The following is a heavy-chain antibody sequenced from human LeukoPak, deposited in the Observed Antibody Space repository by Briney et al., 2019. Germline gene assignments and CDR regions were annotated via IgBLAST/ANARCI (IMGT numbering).Heavy chain of an antibody. CDR1: GGSISSYY. CDR2: IYYSGST. Sequence: PSETLSLTCTVSGGSISSYYWSWIRQPPGKGLEWIGYIYYSGSTNYNPSLKSRVTISVDTSKNQFSLKLSSVTAADTAVYYCARISMAAAAHYYYYYMDVWGKGTTVTVSS. J-gene: IGHJ6*03. CDR3: ARISMAAAAHYYYYYMDV. D-gene: IGHD6-13*01. V-gene: IGHV4-59*01.